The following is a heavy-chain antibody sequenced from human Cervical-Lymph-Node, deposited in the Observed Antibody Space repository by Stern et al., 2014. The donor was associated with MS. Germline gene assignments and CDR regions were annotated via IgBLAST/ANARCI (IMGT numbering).Heavy chain of an antibody. J-gene: IGHJ4*02. D-gene: IGHD5-18*01. V-gene: IGHV1-2*06. CDR3: ARERGMAGPAMADY. CDR2: TNPNSGDS. Sequence: QVQLVQSGAEVKKPGASVKVSCKAAGYSFTGNYIHWLRQAPGQGLEWMGRTNPNSGDSNYALKFQGRVTMTRDTSISTAYMNLNRLGIDDTAVYYCARERGMAGPAMADYWGQGTLVTVSS. CDR1: GYSFTGNY.